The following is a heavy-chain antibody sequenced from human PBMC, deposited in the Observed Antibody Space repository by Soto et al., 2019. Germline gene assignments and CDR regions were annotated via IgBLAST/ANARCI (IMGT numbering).Heavy chain of an antibody. CDR1: GFTFSSYG. CDR3: AKDGYGDYALLTDY. CDR2: ISYDGSNK. D-gene: IGHD4-17*01. Sequence: QVQLVESGGGVVQPGRSLRLSCAASGFTFSSYGMHWVRQAPGKGLEWVVVISYDGSNKYYADSVKGRFTISRDNSKNTLYLQMNSLRAEDTAVYYCAKDGYGDYALLTDYWGQGTLVTVSS. V-gene: IGHV3-30*18. J-gene: IGHJ4*02.